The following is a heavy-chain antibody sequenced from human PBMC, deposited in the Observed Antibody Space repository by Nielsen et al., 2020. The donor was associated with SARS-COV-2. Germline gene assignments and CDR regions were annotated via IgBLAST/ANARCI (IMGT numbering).Heavy chain of an antibody. D-gene: IGHD1-26*01. Sequence: SETLYLTCTVSGGSISSRIYYWGWIRQPPGKGLEWIGSIYYSGSTYYNPSLKSRVTISVDTSKNQFSLTLTSVTAADTAVYFCSRVRLGIVGATTTYYYGMDVWGQGTTVTVSS. CDR1: GGSISSRIYY. V-gene: IGHV4-39*07. J-gene: IGHJ6*02. CDR3: SRVRLGIVGATTTYYYGMDV. CDR2: IYYSGST.